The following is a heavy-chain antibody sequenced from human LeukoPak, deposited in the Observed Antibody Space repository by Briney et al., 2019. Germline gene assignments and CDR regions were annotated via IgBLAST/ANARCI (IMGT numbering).Heavy chain of an antibody. V-gene: IGHV4-59*01. D-gene: IGHD5-18*01. CDR3: ARGGYSYGYALDY. CDR1: GGSISSYY. Sequence: SETLSLTCTVSGGSISSYYWSWLRQPPGKGLEWIGYIYYSGSTNYNLSLKSRVTISVDTSKNQFSLKLSSVTAADTAVYYCARGGYSYGYALDYWGQGTLVTVSS. CDR2: IYYSGST. J-gene: IGHJ4*02.